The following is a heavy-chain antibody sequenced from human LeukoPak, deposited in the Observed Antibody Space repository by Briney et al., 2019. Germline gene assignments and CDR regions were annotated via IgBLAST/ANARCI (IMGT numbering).Heavy chain of an antibody. J-gene: IGHJ4*02. CDR1: GGSISSSSYY. CDR2: IYYSGST. D-gene: IGHD3-22*01. CDR3: AREDYYDSSGYYLDS. Sequence: PSETLSLTCTVSGGSISSSSYYWGWIRQPPGKGLEWIGSIYYSGSTYYNPSLKSRVTISVDTSKNQFSLNLSSVTAADTAVYYCAREDYYDSSGYYLDSWGQGTLVTVSS. V-gene: IGHV4-39*07.